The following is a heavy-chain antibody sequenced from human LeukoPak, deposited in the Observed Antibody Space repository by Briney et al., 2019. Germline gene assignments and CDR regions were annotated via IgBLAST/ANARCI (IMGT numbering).Heavy chain of an antibody. Sequence: SETLSLTCTVSGGSISSGDYYWSWIRQPPGKGLEWIGHIYHSGSTSYNPSLKSRVSISVDTSKNHFSLRLSSVTAADTAVYYCARNNIAVAGTGYYFDYWGQGTLVTVSS. V-gene: IGHV4-30-4*01. CDR2: IYHSGST. J-gene: IGHJ4*02. CDR1: GGSISSGDYY. D-gene: IGHD6-19*01. CDR3: ARNNIAVAGTGYYFDY.